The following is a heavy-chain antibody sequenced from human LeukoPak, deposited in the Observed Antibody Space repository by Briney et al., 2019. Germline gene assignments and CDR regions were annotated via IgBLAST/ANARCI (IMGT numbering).Heavy chain of an antibody. CDR2: IRYDGSSK. Sequence: PGGSLRLSCAASGFTFSSYGIHWVRQAPGKGLEWVAFIRYDGSSKYYADSVRGRFTISRDNSKNRLYLQMNSLRAVDTAVYYCAKSMVRGVIIITTPAEYFQHWGQGTLVTVSS. J-gene: IGHJ1*01. V-gene: IGHV3-30*02. D-gene: IGHD3-10*01. CDR3: AKSMVRGVIIITTPAEYFQH. CDR1: GFTFSSYG.